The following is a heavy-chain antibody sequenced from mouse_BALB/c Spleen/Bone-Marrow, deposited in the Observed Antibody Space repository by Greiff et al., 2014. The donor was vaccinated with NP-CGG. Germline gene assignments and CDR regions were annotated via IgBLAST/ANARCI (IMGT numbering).Heavy chain of an antibody. D-gene: IGHD1-2*01. Sequence: EVQLQQSGAELVKPGASVKLSCTASGFNIKDTYMHWVKQRPEQGLEWIGRIDPANGNTKYDPKFQGKATITADTSSNTAYLQLSSLTSEDTAVYYCATYYYGSYFDSWGQGTTLTVSS. J-gene: IGHJ2*01. CDR2: IDPANGNT. CDR1: GFNIKDTY. V-gene: IGHV14-3*02. CDR3: ATYYYGSYFDS.